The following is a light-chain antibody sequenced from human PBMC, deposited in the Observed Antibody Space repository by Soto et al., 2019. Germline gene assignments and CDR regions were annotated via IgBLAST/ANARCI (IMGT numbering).Light chain of an antibody. CDR3: LSYAGSYNFV. V-gene: IGLV2-11*01. Sequence: QSALAQPRSVSGSPGQSITISCTGSSSDVGSYNYVSWYQQHPGQAPKFMIYDVNKRPSGVSHRFSGSKSGNTASPTISGLQADDEADYYCLSYAGSYNFVFGSGTKVTVL. CDR1: SSDVGSYNY. J-gene: IGLJ1*01. CDR2: DVN.